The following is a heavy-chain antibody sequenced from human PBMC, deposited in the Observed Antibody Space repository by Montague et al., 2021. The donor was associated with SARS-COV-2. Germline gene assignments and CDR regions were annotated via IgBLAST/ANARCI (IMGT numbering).Heavy chain of an antibody. J-gene: IGHJ4*01. Sequence: SETLPLTCTVSGASMSGYHWSWIRQPAGKALEWIGRIYSNGDTTXNPSLKSRLTMSVDTSERQLSLKMTSVSAADTAIYYCARGSEYYYHPFDYWGHGNLVTVSS. V-gene: IGHV4-4*07. CDR2: IYSNGDT. CDR1: GASMSGYH. CDR3: ARGSEYYYHPFDY. D-gene: IGHD2/OR15-2a*01.